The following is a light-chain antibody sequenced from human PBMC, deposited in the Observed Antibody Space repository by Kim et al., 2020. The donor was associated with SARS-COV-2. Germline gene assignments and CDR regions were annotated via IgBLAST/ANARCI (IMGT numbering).Light chain of an antibody. V-gene: IGLV3-21*04. Sequence: APGKTARITCGGNNIGSKSVHCYQQKPGHAPVLVIYYDSDRPSGIPERFSGSNSGNTATLTISRVEAGDEADYYCQVWDSSSDHRVFGGGTQLTVL. J-gene: IGLJ3*02. CDR3: QVWDSSSDHRV. CDR1: NIGSKS. CDR2: YDS.